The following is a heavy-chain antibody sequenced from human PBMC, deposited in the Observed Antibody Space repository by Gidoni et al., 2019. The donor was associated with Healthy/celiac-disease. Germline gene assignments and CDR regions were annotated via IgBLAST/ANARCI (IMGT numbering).Heavy chain of an antibody. J-gene: IGHJ5*02. CDR2: IYYSGST. D-gene: IGHD3-9*01. Sequence: QVQLQESGPGLVKPSETLSLTCTVSGGSISSYYWSWIRQPPGKGLEWIGYIYYSGSTNYNPSLKSRVTISVDTSKNQFSLKLSSVTAADTAVYYCARILRYFDWDLGGWFDPWGQGTLVTVSS. CDR3: ARILRYFDWDLGGWFDP. CDR1: GGSISSYY. V-gene: IGHV4-59*01.